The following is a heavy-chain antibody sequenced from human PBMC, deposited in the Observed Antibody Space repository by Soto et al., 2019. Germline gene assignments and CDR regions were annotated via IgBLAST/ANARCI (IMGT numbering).Heavy chain of an antibody. CDR1: GFIFSNHW. CDR3: TTLSSTWPTGGDY. V-gene: IGHV3-7*03. D-gene: IGHD6-13*01. J-gene: IGHJ4*02. Sequence: GGSLRLSCVASGFIFSNHWLSWVRQAPGKGLEWVASIKQDGSEKYYVDSVKGRFTISRDNAKNSLYLQMTSLRADDTAVYYCTTLSSTWPTGGDYWGPGTLVTVSS. CDR2: IKQDGSEK.